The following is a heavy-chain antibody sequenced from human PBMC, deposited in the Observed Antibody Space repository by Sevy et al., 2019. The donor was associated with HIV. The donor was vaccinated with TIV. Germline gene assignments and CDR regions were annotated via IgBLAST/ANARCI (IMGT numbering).Heavy chain of an antibody. D-gene: IGHD3-10*01. CDR3: ATFPYCSGSYYNGIAGDYYCYGMDV. CDR1: GGSFSGYY. CDR2: INHSGST. Sequence: SETLSLTCAVYGGSFSGYYWSWIRQPPGKGLEWIGEINHSGSTNYNPSLKSRVTISVDTSKNQFSLKLSSVTAADTAVYYCATFPYCSGSYYNGIAGDYYCYGMDVWGQGTTVTVSS. V-gene: IGHV4-34*01. J-gene: IGHJ6*02.